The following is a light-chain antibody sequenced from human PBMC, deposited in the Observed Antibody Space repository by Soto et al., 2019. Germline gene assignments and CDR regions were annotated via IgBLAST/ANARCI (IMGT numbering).Light chain of an antibody. Sequence: QSVLTQPPSASGTPGQRVTISCSGSSSNIGGNNVNWYQQLPGTAPKLLIYGKDQRPSGVPDRFSGSKSGTAASLAISGLQSEDEADYSCAAWDDSLNAFVFGTGTKLTVL. CDR1: SSNIGGNN. V-gene: IGLV1-44*01. CDR3: AAWDDSLNAFV. J-gene: IGLJ1*01. CDR2: GKD.